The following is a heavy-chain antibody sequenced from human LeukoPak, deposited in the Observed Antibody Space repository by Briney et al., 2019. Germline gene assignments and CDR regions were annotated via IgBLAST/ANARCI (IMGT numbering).Heavy chain of an antibody. CDR3: ARVLRYSSGWSTGSDY. V-gene: IGHV3-21*01. CDR1: GFTFSSYS. Sequence: PGGSLRLSCAASGFTFSSYSMIWVRQAPGKGLEWVSSISSSSSYIYYADSVKGRFTISRDNAKNSLYLQMNSLRAEDTAVYYCARVLRYSSGWSTGSDYWGQGTPVTVSS. CDR2: ISSSSSYI. D-gene: IGHD6-19*01. J-gene: IGHJ4*02.